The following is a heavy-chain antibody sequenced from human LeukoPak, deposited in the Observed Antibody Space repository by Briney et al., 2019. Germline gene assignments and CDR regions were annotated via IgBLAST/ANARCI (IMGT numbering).Heavy chain of an antibody. V-gene: IGHV3-7*01. CDR3: ARDARLTMVRGVIPYYYYGMDV. CDR1: GFTFNSIR. D-gene: IGHD3-10*01. J-gene: IGHJ6*02. CDR2: IKQDGSEK. Sequence: AGHLRLSCAASGFTFNSIRMSWLRHAQGKGLMGLANIKQDGSEKYYVACVTGQFTISRDNAKNSLYLQMNSLRAEDTAVYYCARDARLTMVRGVIPYYYYGMDVWGQGTTVTVSS.